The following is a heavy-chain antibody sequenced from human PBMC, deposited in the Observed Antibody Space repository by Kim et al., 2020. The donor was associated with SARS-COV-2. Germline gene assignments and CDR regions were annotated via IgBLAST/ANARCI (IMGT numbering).Heavy chain of an antibody. J-gene: IGHJ4*02. Sequence: GGSLRLSCAASGFTFSSFWMHWVRQAPGKGLVWVSSINSDGSITSYADSVKGRFTISRDNAKNTLYLQMNSLRAEDTAVYYCARDMSGRSLDYWGQGTLVTVSS. CDR3: ARDMSGRSLDY. V-gene: IGHV3-74*01. D-gene: IGHD1-26*01. CDR2: INSDGSIT. CDR1: GFTFSSFW.